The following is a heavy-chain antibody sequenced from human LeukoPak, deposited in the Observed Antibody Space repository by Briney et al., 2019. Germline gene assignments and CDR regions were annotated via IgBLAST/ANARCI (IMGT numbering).Heavy chain of an antibody. V-gene: IGHV3-7*01. CDR1: GFTFSTYR. CDR2: IKQDGSEK. CDR3: ARDALLYCGGDCYDY. Sequence: PGGSLRLSCAASGFTFSTYRMSWVRQAPGKGLEWVANIKQDGSEKYYVDSVKGRFTISRDNAKNSLYLQMNSLRAEDTAVYYCARDALLYCGGDCYDYWGQGTLVTVSS. D-gene: IGHD2-21*01. J-gene: IGHJ4*02.